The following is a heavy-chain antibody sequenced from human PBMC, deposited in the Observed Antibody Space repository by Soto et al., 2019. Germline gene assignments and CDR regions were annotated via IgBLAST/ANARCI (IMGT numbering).Heavy chain of an antibody. Sequence: SETLSLTCAVSCGSISSGGYSWSWIRQPPGKGLEWIGYIYHSGSTYYNPSLKSRVTISVDRSKNQFSLKLSSVTAADTAVYYCASDYGDYGLGYWGQGTLVTVSS. J-gene: IGHJ4*02. D-gene: IGHD4-17*01. CDR2: IYHSGST. V-gene: IGHV4-30-2*01. CDR3: ASDYGDYGLGY. CDR1: CGSISSGGYS.